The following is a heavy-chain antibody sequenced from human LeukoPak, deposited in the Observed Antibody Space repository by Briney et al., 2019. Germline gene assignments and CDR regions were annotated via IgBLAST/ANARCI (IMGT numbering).Heavy chain of an antibody. CDR3: ARESIVVVPTTMDDASDI. D-gene: IGHD2-2*01. J-gene: IGHJ3*02. Sequence: GGSLRLSCAASGFTFSHYYMSWVRQAPGKGLEWVANIKQDGSEQFYLDSVKGRFTISRDNAKNALYLQMHSLRVEDTAVYYCARESIVVVPTTMDDASDIWGQGTMVTVSS. CDR2: IKQDGSEQ. CDR1: GFTFSHYY. V-gene: IGHV3-7*01.